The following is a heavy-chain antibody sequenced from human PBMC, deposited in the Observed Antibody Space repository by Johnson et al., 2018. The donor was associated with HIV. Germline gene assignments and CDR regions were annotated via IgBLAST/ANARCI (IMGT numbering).Heavy chain of an antibody. CDR1: GFTLRNYW. Sequence: VQLVEFGGGLVQPGGSLRLSCAASGFTLRNYWVNWVRQLPGKGLVWVSRIKSDGSSITYADFAKGRFTISRDNAKDTVYLQMTSLRAEDTAVYYCARQGPGYCSGSGCYYDAFDLWGQGTMVTVSS. CDR3: ARQGPGYCSGSGCYYDAFDL. V-gene: IGHV3-74*03. J-gene: IGHJ3*01. D-gene: IGHD2-15*01. CDR2: IKSDGSSI.